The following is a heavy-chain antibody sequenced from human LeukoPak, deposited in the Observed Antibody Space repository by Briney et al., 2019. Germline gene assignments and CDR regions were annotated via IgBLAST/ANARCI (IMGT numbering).Heavy chain of an antibody. CDR3: AKDTNIAVAGNSQDY. Sequence: QPGRSLRVSCAASGFTFDDYAMHWVRQAPGKGLEWVSGISWNSGSIGYADSVKGRFTISRDNAKNSLYLQMNSLRAEDTALYYCAKDTNIAVAGNSQDYWGQGTLVTVSS. CDR2: ISWNSGSI. CDR1: GFTFDDYA. V-gene: IGHV3-9*01. D-gene: IGHD6-19*01. J-gene: IGHJ4*02.